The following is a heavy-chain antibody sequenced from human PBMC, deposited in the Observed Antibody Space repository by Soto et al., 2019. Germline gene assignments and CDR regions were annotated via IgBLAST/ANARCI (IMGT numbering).Heavy chain of an antibody. D-gene: IGHD6-6*01. CDR2: IYYSGST. CDR1: GGSISSYY. Sequence: SETLSLTCTVSGGSISSYYWSWIRQPPGKGLEWIGCIYYSGSTYYNPSLKSRVTISVVTSKNQFSLKLSSVTAADTAVYYCARREYSSSSDFDPWGQGTLVTVSS. V-gene: IGHV4-59*08. CDR3: ARREYSSSSDFDP. J-gene: IGHJ5*02.